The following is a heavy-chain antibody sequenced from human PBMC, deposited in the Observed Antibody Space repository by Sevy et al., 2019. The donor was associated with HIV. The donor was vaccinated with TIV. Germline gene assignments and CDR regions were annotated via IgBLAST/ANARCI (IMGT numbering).Heavy chain of an antibody. CDR2: IYYSGST. V-gene: IGHV4-39*01. D-gene: IGHD3-3*01. Sequence: SETLSLTCTVSGGSISSSSYYWGWIRQPPEKGLEWIGSIYYSGSTYFNPSLKSRITISVDTSKNQFSLKLSSLTAADTAEYYCARHWEGLIDYWGQGTLVTVSS. CDR3: ARHWEGLIDY. CDR1: GGSISSSSYY. J-gene: IGHJ4*02.